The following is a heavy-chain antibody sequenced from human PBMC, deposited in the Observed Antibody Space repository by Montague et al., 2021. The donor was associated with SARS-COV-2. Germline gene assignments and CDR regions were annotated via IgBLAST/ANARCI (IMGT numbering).Heavy chain of an antibody. D-gene: IGHD3-3*01. CDR1: DGSISSSSYY. J-gene: IGHJ4*02. V-gene: IGHV4-39*01. CDR2: IYYSGST. Sequence: SETLSLTCTVSDGSISSSSYYWGWIRQPPGKGLEWIGSIYYSGSTYYXXXLKSRVTISVDTSKNQFSLKLSSVTAADTAVYYCARKASRGTTIFGVVTASYYFDYWGQGTLVTVSS. CDR3: ARKASRGTTIFGVVTASYYFDY.